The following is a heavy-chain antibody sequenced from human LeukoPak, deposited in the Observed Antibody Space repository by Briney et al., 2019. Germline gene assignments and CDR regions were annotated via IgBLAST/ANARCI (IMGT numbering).Heavy chain of an antibody. CDR2: IYHSGST. V-gene: IGHV4-4*02. CDR3: ARDSRDSGYDAFDY. CDR1: GGSISSSNW. D-gene: IGHD5-12*01. J-gene: IGHJ4*02. Sequence: SGTLSLTCAVSGGSISSSNWWSWVRQPPGKGLEWIGEIYHSGSTNYNPSLKSRVTISVDKSKNQFPLKLSSVTAADTAVYYCARDSRDSGYDAFDYWGQGTLVTVSS.